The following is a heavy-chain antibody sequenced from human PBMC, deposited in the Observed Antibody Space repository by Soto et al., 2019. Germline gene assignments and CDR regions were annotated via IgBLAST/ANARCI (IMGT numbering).Heavy chain of an antibody. CDR2: IYYSGST. J-gene: IGHJ5*02. CDR3: ARHRARNWFDP. Sequence: PSETLCITCIFSGGSISISSYCWGWIRQPPGKGLEWIGSIYYSGSTYYNPSLKSRVTISVDTSKNQFSLKLSSVTAADTAVFYCARHRARNWFDPWGQGTMVTVSS. D-gene: IGHD6-6*01. CDR1: GGSISISSYC. V-gene: IGHV4-39*01.